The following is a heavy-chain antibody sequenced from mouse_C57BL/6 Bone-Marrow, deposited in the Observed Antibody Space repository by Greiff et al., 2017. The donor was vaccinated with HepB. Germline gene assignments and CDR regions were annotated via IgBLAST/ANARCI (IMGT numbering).Heavy chain of an antibody. D-gene: IGHD1-1*01. J-gene: IGHJ1*03. CDR2: IDPENGDT. CDR3: TYFYGSSDGYWYFDV. V-gene: IGHV14-4*01. CDR1: GFNIKDDY. Sequence: VQLQQSGAELVRPGASVKLSCTASGFNIKDDYMHWVKQRPEQGLEWIGWIDPENGDTEYASKFQGKATITADTSSNTAYLQLSSLTSEDTAVYYCTYFYGSSDGYWYFDVWGTGTTVTVSS.